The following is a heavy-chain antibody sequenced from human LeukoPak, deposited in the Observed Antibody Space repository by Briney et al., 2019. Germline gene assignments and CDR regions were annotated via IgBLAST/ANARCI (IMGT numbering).Heavy chain of an antibody. CDR3: AREAGTTGRFDP. D-gene: IGHD1-7*01. CDR2: IYTSGST. Sequence: SETLSLSCTVSGGSISSYYWSWIRQPAGKGLEWIGRIYTSGSTSYNPSLKSRVTMSVDTSKNQFSLKLSSVTAADTAVYYCAREAGTTGRFDPWGQGTLVTVSS. V-gene: IGHV4-4*07. CDR1: GGSISSYY. J-gene: IGHJ5*02.